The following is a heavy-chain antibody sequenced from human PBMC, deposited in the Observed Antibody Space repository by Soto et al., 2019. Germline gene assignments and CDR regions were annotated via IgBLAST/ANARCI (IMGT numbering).Heavy chain of an antibody. J-gene: IGHJ5*02. CDR3: ARSMMVRGVLFDP. D-gene: IGHD3-10*01. CDR1: GFSVSGKY. V-gene: IGHV3-53*01. CDR2: IYSGGSA. Sequence: GGSLRLSCAVSGFSVSGKYMSWVRQAPGKGLDWVSVIYSGGSAYYADSVKGRFTISRDESQNTLYLQMNSLRAEDTAVYYCARSMMVRGVLFDPWGQGTLVTVSS.